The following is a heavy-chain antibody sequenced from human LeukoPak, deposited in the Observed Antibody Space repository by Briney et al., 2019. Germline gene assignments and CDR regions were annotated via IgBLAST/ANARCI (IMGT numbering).Heavy chain of an antibody. Sequence: GGSLRLSCAASGFTFSNHYISWIRQAPGKGLEWVSYISTSGSSTKYADSVKGRFTIARDNAKNSLYLQMNSLRAEDTAIYYCARAYDYYYDRWGQGTLVTVSS. J-gene: IGHJ4*02. CDR2: ISTSGSST. CDR1: GFTFSNHY. V-gene: IGHV3-11*06. CDR3: ARAYDYYYDR. D-gene: IGHD3-22*01.